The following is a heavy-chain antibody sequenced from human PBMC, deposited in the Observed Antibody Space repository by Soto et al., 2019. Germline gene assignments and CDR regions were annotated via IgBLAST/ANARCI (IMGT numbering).Heavy chain of an antibody. V-gene: IGHV1-69*06. CDR2: IIPSFGTA. D-gene: IGHD1-26*01. CDR3: ARVVHPGRLLRTPSHWYFDL. CDR1: GRTFSSYA. J-gene: IGHJ2*01. Sequence: SVKVSCNASGRTFSSYAISWVRQAPGQGLEWMGGIIPSFGTANYAQKFQGRVTITADKSTSTACMELSSLRSEDTAVYYCARVVHPGRLLRTPSHWYFDLWGRGTLVTVSS.